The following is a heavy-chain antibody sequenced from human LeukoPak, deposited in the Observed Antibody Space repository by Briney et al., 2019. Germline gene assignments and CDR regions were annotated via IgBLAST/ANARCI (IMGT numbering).Heavy chain of an antibody. CDR2: INRRGRT. J-gene: IGHJ4*02. CDR3: ATYGGYSPFDY. V-gene: IGHV4-34*08. D-gene: IGHD4-23*01. CDR1: GFTFDDYG. Sequence: AGGSLRLSCAASGFTFDDYGMSWVRQAPGKGLEWIGEINRRGRTNYNPSLKSRVTISLDTSKRQFSLKLSSVTAADTAVYYCATYGGYSPFDYWGQGTLVTVSS.